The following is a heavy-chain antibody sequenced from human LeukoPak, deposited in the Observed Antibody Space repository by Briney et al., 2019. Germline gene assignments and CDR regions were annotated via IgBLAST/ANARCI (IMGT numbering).Heavy chain of an antibody. CDR2: ISNNGGSS. D-gene: IGHD6-19*01. J-gene: IGHJ4*02. CDR1: GFTFSAYA. CDR3: AIHDSSGWYFF. V-gene: IGHV3-64*04. Sequence: PGGSLRLSCSASGFTFSAYAMYWVRQAPGKGLEYVSGISNNGGSSFYADSVKGRFTISRDNSKSALYLQMNSLRAEDTAVYHCAIHDSSGWYFFWGQGTLATVSS.